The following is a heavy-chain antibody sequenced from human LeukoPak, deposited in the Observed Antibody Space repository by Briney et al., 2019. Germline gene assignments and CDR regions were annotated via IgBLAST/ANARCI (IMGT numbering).Heavy chain of an antibody. Sequence: PGGSLRLSCAASGFTFSNYVMQWVRQAPGKGLEWVALIANDGSNKYYADSVKGRFTISRENSKNTVYLQMNSLRPEDTAVYSCARSFFQWNYGSCLDSRGQGTLVTVSS. CDR3: ARSFFQWNYGSCLDS. CDR1: GFTFSNYV. D-gene: IGHD1-7*01. J-gene: IGHJ1*01. V-gene: IGHV3-30*03. CDR2: IANDGSNK.